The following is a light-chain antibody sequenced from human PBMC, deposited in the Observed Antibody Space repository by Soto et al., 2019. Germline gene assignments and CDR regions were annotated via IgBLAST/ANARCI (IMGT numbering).Light chain of an antibody. CDR2: DVN. V-gene: IGLV2-14*01. J-gene: IGLJ2*01. Sequence: QSALTLPASVSGSPGQSITISCTGTSSDVGGYNYVSWYQQHPGKAPKLMIYDVNNRPSGVSNRFSGSKSGNTASLTISGLQAEDEADYSCSSYTSRSTVLFGGGTKLTVL. CDR1: SSDVGGYNY. CDR3: SSYTSRSTVL.